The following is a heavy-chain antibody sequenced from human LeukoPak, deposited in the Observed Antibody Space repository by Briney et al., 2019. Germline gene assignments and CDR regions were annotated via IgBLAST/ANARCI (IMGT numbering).Heavy chain of an antibody. CDR2: ISGSGGST. CDR1: GFTFSSYA. D-gene: IGHD1-26*01. V-gene: IGHV3-23*01. CDR3: ARLAGAGSSGFDY. J-gene: IGHJ4*02. Sequence: GGSLRLSCAASGFTFSSYAMSWVRQAPGKGLEWVSAISGSGGSTYYADSVKGRFTISRDNVKNSLYLHMSSLRAEDTAVYYCARLAGAGSSGFDYWGQGTLVTVSS.